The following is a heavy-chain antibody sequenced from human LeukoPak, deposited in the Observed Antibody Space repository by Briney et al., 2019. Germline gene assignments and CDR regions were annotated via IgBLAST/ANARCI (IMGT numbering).Heavy chain of an antibody. CDR1: GFTVSSYW. V-gene: IGHV4-59*02. J-gene: IGHJ6*03. CDR3: ARDWGVGGRHGYMDV. Sequence: LRLSCAASGFTVSSYWMSCVRQAPGKGLEGVGYINDIGSTNNNPSFKSRVYILVDTSKTQFTLKLSSVTAADTAVYCCARDWGVGGRHGYMDVWGKGTTVTVSS. D-gene: IGHD3-10*01. CDR2: INDIGST.